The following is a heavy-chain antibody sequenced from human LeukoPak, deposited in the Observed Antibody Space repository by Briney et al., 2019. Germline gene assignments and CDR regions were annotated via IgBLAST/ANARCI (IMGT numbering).Heavy chain of an antibody. Sequence: PGGSLRLSCTASGFTFGDYAMSWFRQAPGKGLEWVSSISSSSSYIYYADSVKGRFTISRDNAKNSLYLQMNSLRAEDTAVYYCARDSGLDGPKHNMVRGGKNWFDPWGQGTLVTVSS. CDR1: GFTFGDYA. CDR3: ARDSGLDGPKHNMVRGGKNWFDP. CDR2: ISSSSSYI. J-gene: IGHJ5*02. V-gene: IGHV3-21*01. D-gene: IGHD3-10*01.